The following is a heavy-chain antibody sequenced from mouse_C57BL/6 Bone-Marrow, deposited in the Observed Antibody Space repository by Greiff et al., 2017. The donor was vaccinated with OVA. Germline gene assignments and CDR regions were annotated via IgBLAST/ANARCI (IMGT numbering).Heavy chain of an antibody. D-gene: IGHD1-1*01. J-gene: IGHJ1*03. Sequence: QVQLQQSGAELMKPGASVKLSCKATGYTFTGYWIEWVKQRPGHGLEWIGEILPGSGSTNYNEKFKGKATFTADTSSNTAYMQLSSLTTEDSDIYYCARFRYYGSSYWYFDVWGTGTTVTVSS. CDR1: GYTFTGYW. V-gene: IGHV1-9*01. CDR3: ARFRYYGSSYWYFDV. CDR2: ILPGSGST.